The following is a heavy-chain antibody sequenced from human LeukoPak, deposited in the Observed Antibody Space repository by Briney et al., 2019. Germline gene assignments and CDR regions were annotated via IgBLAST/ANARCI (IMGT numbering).Heavy chain of an antibody. CDR1: GYIFTTYW. D-gene: IGHD3-10*01. J-gene: IGHJ4*02. CDR2: IYPGDSDT. V-gene: IGHV5-51*01. CDR3: VRRGGSGSDPTNFDY. Sequence: GESLKISCKGSGYIFTTYWIAWVRQMPGKGLEWMGIIYPGDSDTRYSPSFQGQVTISADKSISTAYLQWISLKASDTAMYYCVRRGGSGSDPTNFDYWGQGTLVTVSS.